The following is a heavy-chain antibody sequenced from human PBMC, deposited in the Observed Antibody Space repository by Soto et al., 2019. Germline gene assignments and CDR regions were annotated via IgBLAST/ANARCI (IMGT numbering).Heavy chain of an antibody. J-gene: IGHJ4*02. CDR1: GFTFSSYG. CDR2: IWYDGSNK. CDR3: ARAPHYYDSSGYYRLDY. D-gene: IGHD3-22*01. V-gene: IGHV3-33*01. Sequence: QVQLVESGGGVVQPGRSLRLSCAASGFTFSSYGTHWVRQAPGKGLEWVAVIWYDGSNKYYADSVKGRFTISRDNSKNTLYLQMNSLRAEDTAVYYCARAPHYYDSSGYYRLDYCGEGTLVTVSS.